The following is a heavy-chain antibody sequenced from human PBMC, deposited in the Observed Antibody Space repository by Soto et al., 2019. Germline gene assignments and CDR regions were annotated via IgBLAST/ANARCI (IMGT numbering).Heavy chain of an antibody. CDR3: ATLASKNGFDI. V-gene: IGHV3-33*01. J-gene: IGHJ3*02. CDR1: GFTFSYYG. D-gene: IGHD6-19*01. Sequence: QVQLVESGGGVVQPGRSLRLSCAASGFTFSYYGMHWVRQAPGKGMEWVAVIWYDASNKYYADSVKGRFTISRDNSKNTLYLQMNSLRGDDTAVYYGATLASKNGFDIWGQGTMVTVSS. CDR2: IWYDASNK.